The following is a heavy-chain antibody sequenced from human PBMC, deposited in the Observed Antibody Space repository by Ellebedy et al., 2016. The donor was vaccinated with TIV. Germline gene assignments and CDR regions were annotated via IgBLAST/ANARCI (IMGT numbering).Heavy chain of an antibody. D-gene: IGHD5-18*01. CDR1: GFTFSSYW. Sequence: GESLKISXAASGFTFSSYWMSWVRQAPGKGLEWVANIKQDGSEKYYVDSVKGRFTISRDNAKNTLYLQMNSLRAEDTAVYYCARDRGQLWLLDYWGQGTLVTVSS. CDR2: IKQDGSEK. J-gene: IGHJ4*02. CDR3: ARDRGQLWLLDY. V-gene: IGHV3-7*01.